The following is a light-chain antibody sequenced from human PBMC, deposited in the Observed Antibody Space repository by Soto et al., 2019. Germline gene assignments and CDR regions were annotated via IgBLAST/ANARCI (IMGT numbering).Light chain of an antibody. CDR2: KAS. J-gene: IGKJ4*01. V-gene: IGKV1-5*03. Sequence: DIQMTQSPSTLSASVGDRVTITCRACQSISTWLAWYQQKPGKAPKLLIYKASNLEGGVPSRFSGSGSGTEFTITINSLQPDDFATYYCQQYNTYPLSFGGGTKVDIK. CDR1: QSISTW. CDR3: QQYNTYPLS.